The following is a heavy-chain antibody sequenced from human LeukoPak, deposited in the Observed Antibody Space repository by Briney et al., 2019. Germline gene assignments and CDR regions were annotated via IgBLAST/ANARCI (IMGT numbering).Heavy chain of an antibody. CDR1: GFTFSSYS. CDR3: ARDVAVPDYYDSSGYLDY. J-gene: IGHJ4*02. D-gene: IGHD3-22*01. Sequence: GGSLRLSCAASGFTFSSYSMNWVRQAPGKGLEWVSSISSSSSYIYYADSVKGRFTISRDNAKNSLYLQMNSLRAEDTAVYYCARDVAVPDYYDSSGYLDYWGQGTLGTVSS. CDR2: ISSSSSYI. V-gene: IGHV3-21*01.